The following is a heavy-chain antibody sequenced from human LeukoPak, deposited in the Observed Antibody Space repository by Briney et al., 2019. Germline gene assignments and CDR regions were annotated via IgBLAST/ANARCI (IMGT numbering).Heavy chain of an antibody. J-gene: IGHJ4*02. Sequence: GGSLRLSCAASGFTFSRYWMSWVRQAPGKGLEWVANIKQDGSEKYYVESVKGRFTISRDNAKNSLYLQMNSLRAEDMALYYCALRGSSGYFDYWVQGTLVTVSS. CDR2: IKQDGSEK. V-gene: IGHV3-7*03. CDR3: ALRGSSGYFDY. CDR1: GFTFSRYW. D-gene: IGHD3-22*01.